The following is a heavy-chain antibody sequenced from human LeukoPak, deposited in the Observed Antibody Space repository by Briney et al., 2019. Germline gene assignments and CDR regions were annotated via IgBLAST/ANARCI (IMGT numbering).Heavy chain of an antibody. CDR2: ISAYNGNT. V-gene: IGHV1-18*01. Sequence: WASVKVSCKASGYTFTSYGISWVRQAPGQGLEWMGWISAYNGNTNYAQKLQGRVTMTTDTSTSTAYMELRSLRSDDTAVYYCARVYSGSHRNAFDIWGQGTMVTVSS. CDR3: ARVYSGSHRNAFDI. D-gene: IGHD1-26*01. CDR1: GYTFTSYG. J-gene: IGHJ3*02.